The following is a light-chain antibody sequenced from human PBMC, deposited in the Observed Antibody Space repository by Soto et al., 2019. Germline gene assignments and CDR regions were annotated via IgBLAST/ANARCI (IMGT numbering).Light chain of an antibody. Sequence: SYELTQPPSVSVAPGQTARITCGGNNIGSKSVHWYQQKPGQAPVLVVYDDSDRPSGNPERFSGSNSGNTATLTISRVEAVDEADYYCQVWDSSSDHLWVFGGGTKVTVL. J-gene: IGLJ3*02. CDR2: DDS. CDR1: NIGSKS. V-gene: IGLV3-21*02. CDR3: QVWDSSSDHLWV.